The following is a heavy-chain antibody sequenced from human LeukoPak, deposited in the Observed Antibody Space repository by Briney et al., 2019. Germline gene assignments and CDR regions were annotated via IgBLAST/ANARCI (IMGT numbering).Heavy chain of an antibody. CDR2: ISSSSSTI. J-gene: IGHJ4*02. V-gene: IGHV3-48*04. Sequence: GGSLRLSCAASGFTFSSYSMNWVRQAPGKGLEWVSYISSSSSTIYYADSVKGRLTISRDNAKNSLYLQMNSLRAEDTAVYYCASDSSSWYGLIDYWGQGTLVTVSS. D-gene: IGHD6-13*01. CDR1: GFTFSSYS. CDR3: ASDSSSWYGLIDY.